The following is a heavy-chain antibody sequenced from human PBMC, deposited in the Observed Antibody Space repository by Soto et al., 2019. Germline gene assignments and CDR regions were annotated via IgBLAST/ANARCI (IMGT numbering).Heavy chain of an antibody. CDR2: VFYKGNT. J-gene: IGHJ3*01. V-gene: IGHV4-30-4*01. CDR1: GDSISSGEYY. CDR3: ARRYYFDSSGYADALDV. Sequence: QVHLQESGPGLVKPSQTLSLTCTVSGDSISSGEYYWAWIRQPPGKGLVWIGYVFYKGNTYYNPSLKSRLSIDVDTAKSQFSLRLSSVTAADTAVYYCARRYYFDSSGYADALDVWGQGTNVIVSS. D-gene: IGHD3-22*01.